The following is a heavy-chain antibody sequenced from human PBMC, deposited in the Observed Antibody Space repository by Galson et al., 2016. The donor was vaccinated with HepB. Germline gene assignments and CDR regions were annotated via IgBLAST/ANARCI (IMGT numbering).Heavy chain of an antibody. Sequence: SETLSLTCTVSGGSVSDNIYYWGWIRPSPGQGLEWIGTIYYSGSSNHNPSLQSRVTISIDTSKNQFSLRLTSVTAADTAVYFWARDDSGGWYGFHYGLDVWGQGTTVTVSS. CDR1: GGSVSDNIYY. V-gene: IGHV4-39*07. CDR3: ARDDSGGWYGFHYGLDV. D-gene: IGHD6-13*01. J-gene: IGHJ6*02. CDR2: IYYSGSS.